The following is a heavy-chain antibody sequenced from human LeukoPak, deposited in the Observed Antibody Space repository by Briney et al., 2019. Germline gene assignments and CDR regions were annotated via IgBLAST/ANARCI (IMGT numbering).Heavy chain of an antibody. CDR2: INHSGST. D-gene: IGHD3-22*01. Sequence: SETLSFTCAVYGGSFSGYYWSWIRQPPGKGLEWIGEINHSGSTNYNPSLKSRVTISVDTSKNQFSLKLSSVTAADTAVYYCARVKITMIVVVINGAFDIWGQGTMVTVSS. CDR1: GGSFSGYY. V-gene: IGHV4-34*01. CDR3: ARVKITMIVVVINGAFDI. J-gene: IGHJ3*02.